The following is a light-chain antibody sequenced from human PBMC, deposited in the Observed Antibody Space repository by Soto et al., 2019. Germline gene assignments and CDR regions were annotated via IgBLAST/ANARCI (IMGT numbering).Light chain of an antibody. J-gene: IGLJ2*01. CDR3: LLYYGAAGV. Sequence: QAVVTQEPSLTVSPGGTVTLTCASSTGAVTCGYYPNWFQQKPGQAPRALIYNTSNKHSWTPARFSGSLLGGKAALTLSGVQPEDEAEYFCLLYYGAAGVFGGGTKLTVL. CDR1: TGAVTCGYY. CDR2: NTS. V-gene: IGLV7-43*01.